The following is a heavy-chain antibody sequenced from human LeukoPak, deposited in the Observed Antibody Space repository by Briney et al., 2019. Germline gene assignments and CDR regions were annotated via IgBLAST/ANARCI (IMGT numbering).Heavy chain of an antibody. J-gene: IGHJ5*02. CDR3: ATSESGRSWDWFAP. D-gene: IGHD3-10*01. CDR2: LTQFFRRT. V-gene: IGHV1-69*05. Sequence: SVKASCKASGYTFSSYDVNWVRQAPGQGLEWMGGLTQFFRRTNYTQKFQGRLTITTDESSSTAYMELSDLRSDDTAVYYCATSESGRSWDWFAPWGQGTLVTVSS. CDR1: GYTFSSYD.